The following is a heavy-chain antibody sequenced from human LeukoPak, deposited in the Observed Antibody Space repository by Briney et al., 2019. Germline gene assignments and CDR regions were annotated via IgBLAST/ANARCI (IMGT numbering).Heavy chain of an antibody. CDR3: SRGALFYIAVAGRGDAFDI. J-gene: IGHJ3*02. CDR2: INHSGNT. D-gene: IGHD6-19*01. CDR1: GGSFSGYY. V-gene: IGHV4-34*01. Sequence: SETLSLTCAVYGGSFSGYYWGWIRQPPGKGLEWIGEINHSGNTNYNPSLKSRVTISVDTSKNQFSLKLSSVTAADTAVYYCSRGALFYIAVAGRGDAFDIWGQGTMVTVSS.